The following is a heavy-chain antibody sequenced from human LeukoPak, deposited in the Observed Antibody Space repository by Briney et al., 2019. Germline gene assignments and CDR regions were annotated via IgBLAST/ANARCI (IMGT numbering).Heavy chain of an antibody. CDR2: IYTSGST. CDR3: ARSSSSSTARGDYFDY. D-gene: IGHD4-17*01. Sequence: SETLSLTCTVSGGSISSYYWSWIRQPAGKGLEWIGRIYTSGSTNYNPSLKCRVTMSVDTSKNQFSLKLSSVTAADTAVYYCARSSSSSTARGDYFDYWGQGTLVTVSS. V-gene: IGHV4-4*07. J-gene: IGHJ4*02. CDR1: GGSISSYY.